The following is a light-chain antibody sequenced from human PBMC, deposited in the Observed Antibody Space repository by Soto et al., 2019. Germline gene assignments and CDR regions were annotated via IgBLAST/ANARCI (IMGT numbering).Light chain of an antibody. Sequence: EILITQSPFTFVDIPGEPASNSCNXXXXLLHPNGNTFLQWYLQRPGQSPQLLIYLASKRASGVPERFSGSGSGTDFTLKISSLQPEDAGTYYCKQSLQSPPTFGGGTKVDIK. J-gene: IGKJ4*01. CDR1: XXLLHPNGNTF. CDR2: LAS. CDR3: KQSLQSPPT. V-gene: IGKV2-28*01.